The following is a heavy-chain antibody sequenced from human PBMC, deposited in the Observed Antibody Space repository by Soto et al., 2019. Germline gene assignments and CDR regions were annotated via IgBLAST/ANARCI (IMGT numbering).Heavy chain of an antibody. V-gene: IGHV4-4*07. CDR2: IYTSGST. Sequence: SETLSLTCTVSGGSISSYYWSWIRQPAGKGLEWIGRIYTSGSTNYNPSLKSRVTMSVDTSKNQFSLQLNSVTPEDTAVYYCARDPVYQLPLYEYYGMDVWGQGTTVTVSS. D-gene: IGHD2-2*01. CDR1: GGSISSYY. CDR3: ARDPVYQLPLYEYYGMDV. J-gene: IGHJ6*02.